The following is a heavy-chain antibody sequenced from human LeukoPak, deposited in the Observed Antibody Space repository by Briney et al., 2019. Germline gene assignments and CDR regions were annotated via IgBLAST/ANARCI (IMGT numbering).Heavy chain of an antibody. CDR1: GFNFGTYW. CDR2: IRQDGSVK. Sequence: PGGSLRLSCAASGFNFGTYWMSWVRQAPGKGLEWLANIRQDGSVKFYVDSVKGRFTISRDNAKSSLYLQMNSLRVEDTAVYYSASSHDSSGNDWGQGTLVTVSS. V-gene: IGHV3-7*01. J-gene: IGHJ4*02. D-gene: IGHD3-22*01. CDR3: ASSHDSSGND.